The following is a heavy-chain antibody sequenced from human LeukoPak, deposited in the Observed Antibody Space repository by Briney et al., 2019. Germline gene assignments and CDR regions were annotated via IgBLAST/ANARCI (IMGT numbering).Heavy chain of an antibody. J-gene: IGHJ4*02. CDR3: ADRRRYSYGLDY. Sequence: PSETLSLTCAVYGGSFSGYYWSWIRHPPGKGLEWIGEINHSGSTNYNPSLKSRVTISVDKSKNQFSLKLSSVTAADTAVYYCADRRRYSYGLDYWGQGTLVTVSS. CDR1: GGSFSGYY. CDR2: INHSGST. D-gene: IGHD5-18*01. V-gene: IGHV4-34*01.